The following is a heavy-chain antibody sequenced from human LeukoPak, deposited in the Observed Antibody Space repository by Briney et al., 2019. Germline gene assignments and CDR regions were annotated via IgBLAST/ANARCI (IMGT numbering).Heavy chain of an antibody. V-gene: IGHV3-30*02. CDR1: GFTFSSYG. D-gene: IGHD3-3*01. Sequence: AGGSLRVSCAASGFTFSSYGMHWGRQAPGKGLGWVAFILFEGSNKYYADSVKGRFTISRDNSKNTLYLQMNSLRAEDTAVYYCAKDNYDFSDYWGQGTLVTVSS. CDR3: AKDNYDFSDY. CDR2: ILFEGSNK. J-gene: IGHJ4*02.